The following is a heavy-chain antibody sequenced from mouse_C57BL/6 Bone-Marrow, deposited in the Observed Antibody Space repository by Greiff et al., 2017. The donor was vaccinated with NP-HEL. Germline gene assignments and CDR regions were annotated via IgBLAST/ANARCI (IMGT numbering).Heavy chain of an antibody. CDR2: IYPGSGNP. Sequence: QVQLKESGAELVRPGASVKLSCKASGYTFTDYYINWVKQRPGQGLEWIARIYPGSGNPYSNEKFKGKATLTAEKSSSTAYMQLSSLTSEDSAVYFCARGGYYGSSSWFAYWGQGTLVTVSA. CDR1: GYTFTDYY. D-gene: IGHD1-1*01. CDR3: ARGGYYGSSSWFAY. J-gene: IGHJ3*01. V-gene: IGHV1-76*01.